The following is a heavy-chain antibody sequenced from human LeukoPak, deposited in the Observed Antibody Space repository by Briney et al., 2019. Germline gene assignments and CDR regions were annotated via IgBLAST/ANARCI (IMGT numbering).Heavy chain of an antibody. CDR3: ARDQEAYCSSTSCYEYYYYMDV. V-gene: IGHV4-38-2*02. J-gene: IGHJ6*03. Sequence: PSDTLSLTCTVSGYSISSGYYWGWIRQPPGKGLEWIGSIYHSGSTYYNPSLKSRVTISVDTSKNQFSLKLSSVTAADTAVYYCARDQEAYCSSTSCYEYYYYMDVWGKGTTVTISS. CDR2: IYHSGST. D-gene: IGHD2-2*01. CDR1: GYSISSGYY.